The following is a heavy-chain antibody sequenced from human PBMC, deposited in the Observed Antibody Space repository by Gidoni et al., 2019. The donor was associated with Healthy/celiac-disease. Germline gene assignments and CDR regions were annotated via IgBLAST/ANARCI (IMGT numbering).Heavy chain of an antibody. D-gene: IGHD3-3*01. CDR2: ISSSSSYI. CDR3: AREYTPYYDFWSGPPKNGMDV. Sequence: EVQLVESGGGLVKPGGSLRLSCAASGFTFSSYSMHWVRQAPGKGLEWVSSISSSSSYIYYADSEKGRFTISRDNAKNSLYLQMNSLRAEDTAVYYCAREYTPYYDFWSGPPKNGMDVWGQGTTVTVSS. CDR1: GFTFSSYS. V-gene: IGHV3-21*01. J-gene: IGHJ6*02.